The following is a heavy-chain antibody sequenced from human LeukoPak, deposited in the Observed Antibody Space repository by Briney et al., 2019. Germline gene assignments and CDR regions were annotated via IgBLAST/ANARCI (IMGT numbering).Heavy chain of an antibody. CDR2: IIPIFGTA. CDR1: GGTFSSYA. J-gene: IGHJ6*03. Sequence: GASVKVSCKASGGTFSSYAISWVRQAPGQGLEWMGGIIPIFGTANYAQKFQGRVTITTDESTSTAYIELSSLRSEDTAVYYCARATIVPAAMGNYYYYYYMDVWGKGTTVTVSS. CDR3: ARATIVPAAMGNYYYYYYMDV. D-gene: IGHD2-2*01. V-gene: IGHV1-69*05.